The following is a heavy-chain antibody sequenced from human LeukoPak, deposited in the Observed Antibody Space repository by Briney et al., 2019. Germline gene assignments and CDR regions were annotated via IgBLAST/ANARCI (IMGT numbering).Heavy chain of an antibody. Sequence: GGSLRLSCAASGFTFSSYWMSWVRQAPGKGPEWVANIKQDGSEKYYADSVKGRFTISRDNAKNSLYLQMNSLRAEDTAVYYCARDAFSRISVFGVVSDAFDIWGQGTMVTVSS. D-gene: IGHD3-3*01. CDR3: ARDAFSRISVFGVVSDAFDI. CDR1: GFTFSSYW. CDR2: IKQDGSEK. V-gene: IGHV3-7*01. J-gene: IGHJ3*02.